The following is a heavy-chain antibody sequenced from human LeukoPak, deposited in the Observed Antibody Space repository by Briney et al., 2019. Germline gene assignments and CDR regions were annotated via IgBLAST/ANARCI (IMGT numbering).Heavy chain of an antibody. D-gene: IGHD3-10*01. J-gene: IGHJ6*02. CDR3: TRDGTVIRGLPRRARTFYGMDV. CDR2: IDNAGDT. Sequence: PGGSLRLSCAASGFTFSNYDMHWVRQVTGKGLGWVSGIDNAGDTYYSDSVRGRFTISRENAKNSLYLQVNSLRAEDRAVYYCTRDGTVIRGLPRRARTFYGMDVWGQGTTVTVSS. V-gene: IGHV3-13*01. CDR1: GFTFSNYD.